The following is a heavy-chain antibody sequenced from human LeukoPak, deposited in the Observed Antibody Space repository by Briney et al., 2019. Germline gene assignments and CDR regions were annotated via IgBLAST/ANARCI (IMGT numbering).Heavy chain of an antibody. CDR2: ISGGGGST. CDR1: GFTLSSYG. V-gene: IGHV3-23*01. Sequence: GGSLRLSCAASGFTLSSYGMSWVRQAPGKGLEWVSAISGGGGSTFYADSVKGRFTISRDNAKNSLYLQMNSLRAEDTAVYYCARKDLRYFDWLAFTYWAQETMVTISS. J-gene: IGHJ4*02. D-gene: IGHD3-9*01. CDR3: ARKDLRYFDWLAFTY.